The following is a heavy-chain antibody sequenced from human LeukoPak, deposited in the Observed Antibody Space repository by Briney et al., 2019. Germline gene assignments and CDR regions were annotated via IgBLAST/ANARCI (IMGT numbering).Heavy chain of an antibody. CDR1: GGTFSSYA. D-gene: IGHD1-7*01. CDR2: IIPIFGTA. CDR3: ATEPVNNWNLQAGTDYFDY. J-gene: IGHJ4*02. Sequence: VASVKVSCKASGGTFSSYAISWVRQAPGQGLEWMGGIIPIFGTANYAQKFQGRVTITADESTSTAYMELSSLRSEDTAVYYCATEPVNNWNLQAGTDYFDYWGQGTLVTVSS. V-gene: IGHV1-69*13.